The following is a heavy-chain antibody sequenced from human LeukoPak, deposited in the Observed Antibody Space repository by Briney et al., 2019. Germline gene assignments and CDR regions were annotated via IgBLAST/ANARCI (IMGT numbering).Heavy chain of an antibody. V-gene: IGHV4-30-2*01. CDR1: GGSISSGGYA. D-gene: IGHD6-13*01. CDR3: ARGHRSSSYPFYFVY. J-gene: IGHJ4*02. Sequence: PSETLSLTCAVSGGSISSGGYAWSWIRQPPGKGLEWIGYIYHSGSTYYNPSLKSRVTISVDKSKNQFSLKLSSVTAADTAVYYCARGHRSSSYPFYFVYWGQWTLVTVSS. CDR2: IYHSGST.